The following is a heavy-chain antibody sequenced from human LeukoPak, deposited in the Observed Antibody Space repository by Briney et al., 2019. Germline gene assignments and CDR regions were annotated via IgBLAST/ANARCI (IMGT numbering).Heavy chain of an antibody. J-gene: IGHJ4*02. Sequence: KPGGSLRLSCEASGFIFSDYNMNWVRQAPGKGLEWVSSISSSSSYIYYADSVKGRFTISRDNAKNSLYLQMNSLRAEDTALYYCAKVSVAGPHFDYWGQGTLVTVSS. CDR1: GFIFSDYN. CDR2: ISSSSSYI. D-gene: IGHD6-19*01. V-gene: IGHV3-21*04. CDR3: AKVSVAGPHFDY.